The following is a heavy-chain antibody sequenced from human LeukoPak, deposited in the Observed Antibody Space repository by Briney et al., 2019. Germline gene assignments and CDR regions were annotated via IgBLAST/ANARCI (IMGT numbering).Heavy chain of an antibody. J-gene: IGHJ4*02. CDR1: GFTFSSYA. D-gene: IGHD3-3*01. V-gene: IGHV3-53*01. CDR3: ASLLGFYYFDY. Sequence: PGGSLRLSCAASGFTFSSYAMSWVRQAPGKGLEWVSVIYSGGSTYYTDSVKGRFTISRDNSKNTVYLQMNSLRAEDTAVYYCASLLGFYYFDYWGQGTLVTVSS. CDR2: IYSGGST.